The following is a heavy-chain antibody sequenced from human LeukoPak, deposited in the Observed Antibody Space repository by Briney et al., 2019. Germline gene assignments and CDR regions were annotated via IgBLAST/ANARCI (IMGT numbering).Heavy chain of an antibody. D-gene: IGHD3-9*01. V-gene: IGHV4-39*07. CDR3: ARGRYFDWFSYDAFDI. J-gene: IGHJ3*02. CDR2: IYYSGST. CDR1: GGSISSSSYY. Sequence: SETLSLTCTVSGGSISSSSYYWGWIRQPPGKGLEWIGSIYYSGSTYYNPSLKSRVTISVDTSKNQFSLKLSSVTAADTAVYYCARGRYFDWFSYDAFDIWGQGTMVTVSS.